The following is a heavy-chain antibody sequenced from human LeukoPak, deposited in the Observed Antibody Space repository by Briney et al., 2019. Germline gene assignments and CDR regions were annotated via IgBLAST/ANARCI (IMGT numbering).Heavy chain of an antibody. CDR3: ARGSLDGYSSGFDY. V-gene: IGHV3-33*01. Sequence: QSGGSLRLSCAASGFTFSSYGMHWVRQAPGKGLEWVAVIWYDGSNKYYADSVKGRFTISRDNSKNTLYLQMNSLRAEDTAVYYCARGSLDGYSSGFDYWGQGTLVTVSS. J-gene: IGHJ4*02. D-gene: IGHD5-24*01. CDR2: IWYDGSNK. CDR1: GFTFSSYG.